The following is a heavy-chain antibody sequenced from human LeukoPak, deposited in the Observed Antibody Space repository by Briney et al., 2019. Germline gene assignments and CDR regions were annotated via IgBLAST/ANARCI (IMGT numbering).Heavy chain of an antibody. D-gene: IGHD3-3*01. CDR1: GFIFSSYA. CDR3: AKNRRIFGRTLQRHYMDV. V-gene: IGHV3-30*04. Sequence: PGRSLRLFCAASGFIFSSYAMHWVRQARGKGLEWVAFMTYDGSKRPYADSVKGRFTISRDNSKNTLYLQMDGLRPEDTAVYYCAKNRRIFGRTLQRHYMDVWGKGTTVAVSS. CDR2: MTYDGSKR. J-gene: IGHJ6*03.